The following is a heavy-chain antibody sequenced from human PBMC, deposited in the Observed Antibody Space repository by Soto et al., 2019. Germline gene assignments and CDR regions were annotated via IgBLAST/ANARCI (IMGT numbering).Heavy chain of an antibody. CDR3: ARLPGVRGVFDGFNV. D-gene: IGHD3-10*01. CDR1: GYNFSSHW. J-gene: IGHJ3*01. CDR2: VYPGDSET. V-gene: IGHV5-51*01. Sequence: PGESLKISCKGSGYNFSSHWIAWVRQKPGKGLEWMGIVYPGDSETRYSPSFQGQVTMSADKSISTAYLQWSSLKASDTAMYFCARLPGVRGVFDGFNVWGQGTMVTVSS.